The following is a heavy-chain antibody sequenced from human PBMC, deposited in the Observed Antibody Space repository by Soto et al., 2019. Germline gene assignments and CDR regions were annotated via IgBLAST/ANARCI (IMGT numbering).Heavy chain of an antibody. CDR1: GYSFTNND. D-gene: IGHD3-16*01. CDR3: ARMATFGSLNWFDP. Sequence: QVQLVQSGAEVREPGASVKVSCKASGYSFTNNDVSWVRQATGHGLEWMGWMNPGSGDTGYAQKFQGRVTMTRDISKATAYMELSSLRSDDTAIYYCARMATFGSLNWFDPWGQGTLVTVSS. J-gene: IGHJ5*02. V-gene: IGHV1-8*01. CDR2: MNPGSGDT.